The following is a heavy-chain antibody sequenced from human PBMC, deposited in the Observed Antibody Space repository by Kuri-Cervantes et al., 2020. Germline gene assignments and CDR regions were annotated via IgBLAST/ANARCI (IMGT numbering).Heavy chain of an antibody. CDR3: ARTGYSYGHFDY. CDR1: GGSFSGFY. J-gene: IGHJ4*02. V-gene: IGHV4-39*01. Sequence: SETLSLTCAVYGGSFSGFYWGWIRQPPGKGLEWIGSIYYSGSTYYNPSLKSRVTISVDTSKNQFSLELSSVTAADTAVYYCARTGYSYGHFDYWGRGTVVTVSS. D-gene: IGHD5-18*01. CDR2: IYYSGST.